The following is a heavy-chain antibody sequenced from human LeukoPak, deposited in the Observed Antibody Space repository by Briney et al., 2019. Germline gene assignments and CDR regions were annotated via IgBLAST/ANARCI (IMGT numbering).Heavy chain of an antibody. J-gene: IGHJ4*02. V-gene: IGHV3-30-3*01. CDR1: GSTFTTYA. D-gene: IGHD6-13*01. CDR2: ISYDGSNK. CDR3: ARAKGPYSSSWYPPYY. Sequence: GRSLRLACAASGSTFTTYAMHWVRQAPGKGLEWVAVISYDGSNKYYADSVKGQFTISRDNSKNTLYLQMNSLRAEDTAVYYCARAKGPYSSSWYPPYYWGQGILVTVSS.